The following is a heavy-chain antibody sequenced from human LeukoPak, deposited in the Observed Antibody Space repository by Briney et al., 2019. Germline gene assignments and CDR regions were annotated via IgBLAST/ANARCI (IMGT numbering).Heavy chain of an antibody. V-gene: IGHV3-48*01. D-gene: IGHD2-2*01. CDR3: ANENRYCSSATCSDYFDC. CDR2: ISSSGTTI. J-gene: IGHJ4*02. Sequence: GGSLRLSCAASGFTFSSYAMSWVRQAPGKGLEWVSYISSSGTTIYYADSVKGRFTISRDSAKNSLYLQMNSLRAEDTAVYFCANENRYCSSATCSDYFDCWGQGTLVTVSS. CDR1: GFTFSSYA.